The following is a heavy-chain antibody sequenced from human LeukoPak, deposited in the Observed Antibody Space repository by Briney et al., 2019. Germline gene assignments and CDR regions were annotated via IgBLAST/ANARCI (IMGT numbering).Heavy chain of an antibody. J-gene: IGHJ3*02. D-gene: IGHD4-17*01. CDR2: IYHSGST. V-gene: IGHV4-39*07. Sequence: SETLSLTCTVSGGSISSSNYYWGWIRQPPGKGLEWIGSIYHSGSTYYNPSLKSRVTISVDTSKNQFSLKLSSVTAADTAVYYCARGDDYGDYVHAFDIWGQGTMVTVSS. CDR1: GGSISSSNYY. CDR3: ARGDDYGDYVHAFDI.